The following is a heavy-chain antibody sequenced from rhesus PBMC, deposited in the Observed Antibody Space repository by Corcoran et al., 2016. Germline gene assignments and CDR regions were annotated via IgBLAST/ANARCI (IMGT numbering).Heavy chain of an antibody. CDR3: TSGWNIGEYGLGT. V-gene: IGHV4-80*01. J-gene: IGHJ6*01. CDR2: INGDSGAT. CDR1: GASISSYW. D-gene: IGHD1-20*01. Sequence: QVQLQESGPGLVKPSETLSLTCAVSGASISSYWWTWIRQPPGKGLEYIGEINGDSGATYYHPHLKSRVTISKDASKNQFSLKLSSVSAADTALYYCTSGWNIGEYGLGTWGQGVVVVVSS.